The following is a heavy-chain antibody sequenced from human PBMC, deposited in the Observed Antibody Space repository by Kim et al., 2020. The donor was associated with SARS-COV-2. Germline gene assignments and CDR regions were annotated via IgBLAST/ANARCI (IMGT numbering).Heavy chain of an antibody. CDR3: ARIGYSSSCTDY. V-gene: IGHV3-7*01. J-gene: IGHJ4*02. D-gene: IGHD6-13*01. CDR2: IKQDGGQI. Sequence: GGSLRLSCVASGFSFDNYWMSWVRQAPGKGLDWVANIKQDGGQIYYLDSLKGRFTISRDNAKNSVYLQLNSLRAEDTAVYYCARIGYSSSCTDYWGQGTL. CDR1: GFSFDNYW.